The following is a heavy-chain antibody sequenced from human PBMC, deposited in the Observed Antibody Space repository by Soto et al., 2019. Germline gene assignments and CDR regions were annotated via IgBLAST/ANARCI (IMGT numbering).Heavy chain of an antibody. J-gene: IGHJ6*01. CDR3: ERGGAASFYYGLNV. Sequence: SETLSLTCTVSGGSITSSYWSWIRRPPGKGLEWIAYIYDTGISGYTPSTSYNPSLKSRVTMSVDTSKSQFSLKLTSVTAADTAVSYWERGGAASFYYGLNVWWRLIRVTFCS. V-gene: IGHV4-59*01. CDR1: GGSITSSY. CDR2: IYDTGISGYTPST. D-gene: IGHD1-26*01.